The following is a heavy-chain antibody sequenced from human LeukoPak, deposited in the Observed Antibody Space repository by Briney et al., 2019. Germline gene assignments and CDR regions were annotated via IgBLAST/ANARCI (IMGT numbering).Heavy chain of an antibody. CDR2: IYTSGST. Sequence: SETLSLTCTVSGGSISSYYWSWIRQPAGKGLEWIGRIYTSGSTNYNPSLKSRVTISVDTSKNQFSLKLSSVTAADTAVYYCARDGSTVTYNWFDPWGQGTLVTVSS. V-gene: IGHV4-4*07. D-gene: IGHD4-17*01. CDR3: ARDGSTVTYNWFDP. J-gene: IGHJ5*02. CDR1: GGSISSYY.